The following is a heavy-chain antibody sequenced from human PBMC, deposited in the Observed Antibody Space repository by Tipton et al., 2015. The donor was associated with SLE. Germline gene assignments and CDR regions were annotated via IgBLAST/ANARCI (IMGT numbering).Heavy chain of an antibody. Sequence: SLRLSCAASGFSVRNNYMSWIRQAPGKGLEWVSVLYNAGNTDYADSVKGRFTISRDNSKSTLYLHMSILRAEDTAVYYCARDRGRDYDTLTGYRRHWGQGTLVAASS. CDR3: ARDRGRDYDTLTGYRRH. J-gene: IGHJ4*02. V-gene: IGHV3-53*01. CDR1: GFSVRNNY. CDR2: LYNAGNT. D-gene: IGHD3-9*01.